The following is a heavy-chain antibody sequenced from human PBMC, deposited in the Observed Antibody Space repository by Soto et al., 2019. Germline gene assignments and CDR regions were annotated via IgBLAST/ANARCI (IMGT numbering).Heavy chain of an antibody. CDR2: IYYSGST. D-gene: IGHD6-19*01. CDR1: GGSINSSSYF. CDR3: ARHYSSGSRNWFDP. J-gene: IGHJ5*02. V-gene: IGHV4-39*01. Sequence: SETLSLTCSVSGGSINSSSYFWGLVRQPPGKGLEWIGSIYYSGSTYYNPSLRSRVTISVDTSKNQFSLKLSSVTAADTAVFYSARHYSSGSRNWFDPWGQGTLVTVSS.